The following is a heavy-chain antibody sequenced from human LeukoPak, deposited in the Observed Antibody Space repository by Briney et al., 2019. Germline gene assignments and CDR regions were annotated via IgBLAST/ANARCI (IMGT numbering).Heavy chain of an antibody. V-gene: IGHV3-23*01. Sequence: SGGSLRLSCAASGFTFSSYAMSWFRQAPGKVLEWVSGISGSGIGGRTHYADSVKGRFTISRDNSKNTLYLQMNSLRAEDTAVYYCAKDGERWLQFFDYWGQGTLVTVSS. CDR1: GFTFSSYA. CDR2: ISGSGIGGRT. D-gene: IGHD5-24*01. CDR3: AKDGERWLQFFDY. J-gene: IGHJ4*02.